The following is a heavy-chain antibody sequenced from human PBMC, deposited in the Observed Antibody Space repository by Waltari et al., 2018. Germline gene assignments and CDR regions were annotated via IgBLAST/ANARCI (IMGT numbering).Heavy chain of an antibody. J-gene: IGHJ4*02. D-gene: IGHD2-8*01. CDR1: GGSFSGSY. CDR2: INHSGST. V-gene: IGHV4-34*01. Sequence: QVQLQQWGAGLLKPSETLSLTCAVYGGSFSGSYWSWFRQPPGKGLEWIGEINHSGSTNYNPSLKSRVTISVDTSKNQFSLKLSSVTAADTAVYYCARGSRKLMVYAMLYWGQGTLVTVSS. CDR3: ARGSRKLMVYAMLY.